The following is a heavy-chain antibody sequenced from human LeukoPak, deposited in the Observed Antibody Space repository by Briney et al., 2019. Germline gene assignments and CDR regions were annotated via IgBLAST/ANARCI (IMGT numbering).Heavy chain of an antibody. CDR2: IYYSGST. CDR1: GGSLSSYH. Sequence: SETLSLTRTVSGGSLSSYHWSWIRQPPGKGLEWIGDIYYSGSTNYNPSLKSRVTISVDTSKNQFSLKLSSVTAADTAVYYCARDDSPITTITTCAYGGQGTLVSVSS. D-gene: IGHD4-11*01. J-gene: IGHJ4*02. CDR3: ARDDSPITTITTCAY. V-gene: IGHV4-59*01.